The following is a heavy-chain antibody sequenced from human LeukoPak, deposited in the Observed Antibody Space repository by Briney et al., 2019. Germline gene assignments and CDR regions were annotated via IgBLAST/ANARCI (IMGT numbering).Heavy chain of an antibody. D-gene: IGHD3-10*01. V-gene: IGHV1-8*01. CDR2: MNPNNGNA. CDR3: VRDGEGVAISVNYWFDP. Sequence: ASVKVSCKASGFTFTSYDINWVRQASGQGLEWMGWMNPNNGNAGYAQKFQGRVTMTRDTSISTAYMELRGLRSEDTAVYYCVRDGEGVAISVNYWFDPWGQGTLVTVPS. J-gene: IGHJ5*02. CDR1: GFTFTSYD.